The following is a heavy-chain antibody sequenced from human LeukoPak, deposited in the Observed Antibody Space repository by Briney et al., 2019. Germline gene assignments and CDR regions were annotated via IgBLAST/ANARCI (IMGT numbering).Heavy chain of an antibody. CDR2: IYYSGST. CDR3: ARSPGIAVAGRGDWYFDL. CDR1: GGSVSSYY. D-gene: IGHD6-19*01. J-gene: IGHJ2*01. Sequence: SETLSLTCTVSGGSVSSYYWSWIRQPPGKGLEWIGYIYYSGSTNYNPSLKSRVTISVDTSKNQFSLKPSSVTAADTAVYYCARSPGIAVAGRGDWYFDLWGRGTLVTVSS. V-gene: IGHV4-59*02.